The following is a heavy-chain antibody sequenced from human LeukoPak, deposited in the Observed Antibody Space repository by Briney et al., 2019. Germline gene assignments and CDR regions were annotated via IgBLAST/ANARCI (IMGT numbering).Heavy chain of an antibody. CDR3: ARWELDWNYGDWFDP. Sequence: PSETLSLTCTVSGGSVSSGSYYWSWIRQPPGKGLEWIGYIYYSGSTNYNPSLKSRVTISVDTSKNQFSLKLSSVTAADTAVYYCARWELDWNYGDWFDPWGQGTLVTVSS. CDR2: IYYSGST. J-gene: IGHJ5*02. V-gene: IGHV4-61*01. D-gene: IGHD1-7*01. CDR1: GGSVSSGSYY.